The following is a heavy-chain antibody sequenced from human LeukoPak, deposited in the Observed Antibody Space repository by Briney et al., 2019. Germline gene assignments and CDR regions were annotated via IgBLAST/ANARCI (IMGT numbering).Heavy chain of an antibody. CDR1: GGSVSSYY. V-gene: IGHV4-59*08. Sequence: SETLSLTCSVSGGSVSSYYWSWIRQPPGKGLEWIGYVYYTGSTNYNPSLKSRVTMFEDKSKNQFSLRLSSVTVADTAVYHCARHFAYSSSSYFDYWGQGSLVTVSS. CDR2: VYYTGST. D-gene: IGHD6-6*01. CDR3: ARHFAYSSSSYFDY. J-gene: IGHJ4*02.